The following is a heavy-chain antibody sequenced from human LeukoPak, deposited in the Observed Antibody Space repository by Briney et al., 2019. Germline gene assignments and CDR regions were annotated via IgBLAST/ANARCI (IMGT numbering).Heavy chain of an antibody. D-gene: IGHD1-26*01. Sequence: SETLSLTCTVSGGSISSYYWSWIRQPPGKGLEWIGYIYTSGSTNYNPSLKSRVTISVDTSKNQFSLKLSSVTAADTAVYYCARAAGATTFDYWGQGTLVTVSS. J-gene: IGHJ4*02. CDR1: GGSISSYY. V-gene: IGHV4-4*09. CDR2: IYTSGST. CDR3: ARAAGATTFDY.